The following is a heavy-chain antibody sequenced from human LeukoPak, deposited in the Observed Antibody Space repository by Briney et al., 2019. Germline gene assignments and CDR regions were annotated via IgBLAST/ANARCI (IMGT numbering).Heavy chain of an antibody. CDR1: GHTFTVHY. J-gene: IGHJ3*02. D-gene: IGHD3-22*01. CDR3: ARDGHRRYYYDSSGREDAFDI. Sequence: GASVKVSCKASGHTFTVHYIHWVRQGPGQGLEWLGWITLNSGDTNYAQKLQGRGTMTADTSTSTAYMELRSLRSDDTAVYYCARDGHRRYYYDSSGREDAFDIWGQGTMVTVSS. CDR2: ITLNSGDT. V-gene: IGHV1-18*04.